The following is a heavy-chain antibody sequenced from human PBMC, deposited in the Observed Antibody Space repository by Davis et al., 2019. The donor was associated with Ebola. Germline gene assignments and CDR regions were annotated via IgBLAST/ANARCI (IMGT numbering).Heavy chain of an antibody. J-gene: IGHJ6*02. V-gene: IGHV4-34*01. D-gene: IGHD6-13*01. CDR2: INHSGST. CDR1: GGSFSGYY. Sequence: MPSETLSLTCAVYGGSFSGYYWSWIRQPPGKGPEWIGEINHSGSTNYNPSLKSRVTISVDTSKNQFSLKLSSVTAADTAVYYCARAAAGTYYYYGMDVWGQGTTVTVSS. CDR3: ARAAAGTYYYYGMDV.